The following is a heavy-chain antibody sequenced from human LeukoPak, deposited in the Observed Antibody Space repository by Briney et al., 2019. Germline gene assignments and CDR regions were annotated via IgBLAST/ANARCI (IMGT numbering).Heavy chain of an antibody. CDR3: ARHEEYSYGYPFFDY. D-gene: IGHD5-18*01. CDR1: GGFISSSIYY. Sequence: SETLSLTCTVSGGFISSSIYYWGWIRQPPGNGLEWIGSIYYSGSTYYNPSLKSRVTISVDTSKNQFSLKLSSVTAADTAVYYCARHEEYSYGYPFFDYWGQGTLVTVSS. V-gene: IGHV4-39*01. CDR2: IYYSGST. J-gene: IGHJ4*02.